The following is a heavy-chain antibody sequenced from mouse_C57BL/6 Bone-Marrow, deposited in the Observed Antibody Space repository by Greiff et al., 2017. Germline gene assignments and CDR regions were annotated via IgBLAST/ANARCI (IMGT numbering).Heavy chain of an antibody. CDR2: ISYDGSN. J-gene: IGHJ1*03. V-gene: IGHV3-6*01. Sequence: EVQVVESGPGLVKPSQSLSLTCSVTGYSITSGYYWNWIRQFPGNKLEWMGYISYDGSNNYNPSLKNRISITRDTSKNQFFLKLNSVTTEDTATYYCAREGGFITTVVAPVFDVWGTGTTVTVSS. CDR3: AREGGFITTVVAPVFDV. D-gene: IGHD1-1*01. CDR1: GYSITSGYY.